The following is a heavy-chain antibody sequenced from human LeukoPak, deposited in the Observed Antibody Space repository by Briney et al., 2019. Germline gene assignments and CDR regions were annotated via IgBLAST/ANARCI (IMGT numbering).Heavy chain of an antibody. D-gene: IGHD1-26*01. J-gene: IGHJ5*02. CDR2: IYYSGST. CDR3: ARAKWELRRYNWFDP. V-gene: IGHV4-39*07. CDR1: GGSISSSSYY. Sequence: SETLSLTCTVSGGSISSSSYYWGWIRQPPGKGLEWIGSIYYSGSTYYNPSLKSRVTISVDTSKNQFSLRLSSVTAADTAVYYCARAKWELRRYNWFDPWGQGTLVTVSS.